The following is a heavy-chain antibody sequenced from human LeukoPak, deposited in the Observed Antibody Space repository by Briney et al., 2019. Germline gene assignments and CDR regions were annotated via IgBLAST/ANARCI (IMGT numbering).Heavy chain of an antibody. Sequence: SVEVSCKVSGGTFSSFTISWVRQAPGQGLEWMGGIIPIFGSTNYAQKFQGRVTNTADDSTTTAYMEVTSLTPDDTAVYYCARGYDGGDYVPYTYWGQGTLVIVSS. V-gene: IGHV1-69*13. CDR3: ARGYDGGDYVPYTY. D-gene: IGHD4-17*01. CDR2: IIPIFGST. CDR1: GGTFSSFT. J-gene: IGHJ4*02.